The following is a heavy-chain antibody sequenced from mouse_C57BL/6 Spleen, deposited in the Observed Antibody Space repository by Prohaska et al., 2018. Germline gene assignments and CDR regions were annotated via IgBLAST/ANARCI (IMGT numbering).Heavy chain of an antibody. V-gene: IGHV5-4*01. CDR3: ARGYGRRCGYFDS. Sequence: SLTLSCAASGFTFSSYAISWFLQTPQKSLLLVSTIIDVCSYTYYPNNVKGRFTIARNKAKNKLYLLRSQLKCEDREIYYSARGYGRRCGYFDSRG. CDR1: GFTFSSYA. J-gene: IGHJ1*03. CDR2: IIDVCSYT. D-gene: IGHD1-1*01.